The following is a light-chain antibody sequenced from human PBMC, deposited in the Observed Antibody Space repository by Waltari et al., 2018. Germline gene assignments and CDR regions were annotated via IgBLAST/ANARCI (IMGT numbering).Light chain of an antibody. V-gene: IGKV3-20*01. J-gene: IGKJ1*01. CDR1: EFVGNDY. Sequence: EIVLTQSPGTLSWSPGERATLSCRASEFVGNDYLAWYQQKPGQAPRLLIYDASRRATGTPDRVSGSGSGTDFSLTISRLGPEDFAVYYCQQYYSSPWTFGQGTKV. CDR2: DAS. CDR3: QQYYSSPWT.